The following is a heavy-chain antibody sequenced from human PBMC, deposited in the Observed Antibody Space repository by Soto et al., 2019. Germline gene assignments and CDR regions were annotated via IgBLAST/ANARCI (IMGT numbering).Heavy chain of an antibody. CDR1: GGSFSGYY. V-gene: IGHV4-34*01. J-gene: IGHJ4*02. CDR3: ARGGDY. CDR2: INHSGSS. Sequence: QVQLQQWGAGLLKPSETLSLTCAVYGGSFSGYYWSWIRQPPGKGLEWIGEINHSGSSNYNQSLKSRVTISVVTSKNHFSLKLSSVTAADTAVYYCARGGDYWGQGTLVTVSS.